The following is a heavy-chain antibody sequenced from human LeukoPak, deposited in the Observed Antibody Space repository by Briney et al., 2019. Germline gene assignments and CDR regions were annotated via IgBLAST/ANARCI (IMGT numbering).Heavy chain of an antibody. CDR2: IKSDGNIT. CDR3: GRSGDFWSGSGVAY. Sequence: GGSLRLSCAASGFTFSNYWMYWVRQAPGKGLVWVSEIKSDGNITNYADSVKGRFTISRDNAKNTLFLQMNSLRAEDTAVYYCGRSGDFWSGSGVAYWGQGTLVTVSS. CDR1: GFTFSNYW. J-gene: IGHJ4*02. V-gene: IGHV3-74*01. D-gene: IGHD3-3*01.